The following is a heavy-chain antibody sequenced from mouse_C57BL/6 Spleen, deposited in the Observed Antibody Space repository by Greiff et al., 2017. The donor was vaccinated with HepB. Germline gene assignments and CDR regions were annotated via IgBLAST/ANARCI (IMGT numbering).Heavy chain of an antibody. J-gene: IGHJ1*03. D-gene: IGHD3-3*01. CDR1: GFSFNTYA. V-gene: IGHV10-1*01. CDR3: VRGGTLWYFDV. Sequence: EVKLVESGGGLVQPKGSLKLSCAASGFSFNTYAMNWVRQAPGKGLEWVARIRSKSNNYATYYADSVKDRFTISRDDSESMLYLQMNNLKAEDTSIYYCVRGGTLWYFDVWGTGTTVTVSS. CDR2: IRSKSNNYAT.